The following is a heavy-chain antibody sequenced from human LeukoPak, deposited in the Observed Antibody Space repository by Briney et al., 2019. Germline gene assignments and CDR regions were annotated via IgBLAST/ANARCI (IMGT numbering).Heavy chain of an antibody. CDR1: GGSFSGYY. J-gene: IGHJ4*02. CDR3: ARRRWGYGSGSYDY. V-gene: IGHV4-34*01. Sequence: SETLSLTCAVYGGSFSGYYWSWIRQPPGKGLEWIGEINHSGSTNYNPSLKNRVTIAVDTSKKQFSLKLSSVTAADTAVYYCARRRWGYGSGSYDYWGQGTLVTVSS. CDR2: INHSGST. D-gene: IGHD3-10*01.